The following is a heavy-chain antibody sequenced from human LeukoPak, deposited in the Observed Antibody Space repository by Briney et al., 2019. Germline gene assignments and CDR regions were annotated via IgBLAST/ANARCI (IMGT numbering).Heavy chain of an antibody. Sequence: ASVKVSCKASGYTFTGYYMHWVRQAPGQGLEWMGWINPNSGGTNYAQKFQGWVTMTRDTSISTAYMELSRLRSDDTAVYYCARGSTYYYDSSGYYPDYWGQGTLVTVSS. D-gene: IGHD3-22*01. CDR1: GYTFTGYY. CDR3: ARGSTYYYDSSGYYPDY. CDR2: INPNSGGT. J-gene: IGHJ4*02. V-gene: IGHV1-2*04.